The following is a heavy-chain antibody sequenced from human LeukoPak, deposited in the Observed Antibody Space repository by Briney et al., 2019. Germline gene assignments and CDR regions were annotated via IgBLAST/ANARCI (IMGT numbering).Heavy chain of an antibody. CDR1: GFTFSSYE. CDR3: AGEEPAGYGMDV. V-gene: IGHV3-48*03. J-gene: IGHJ6*04. D-gene: IGHD6-25*01. CDR2: ISSSGSTI. Sequence: PGGSLRLSCAASGFTFSSYEMNWVRQAPGKGLEWVSYISSSGSTIYYADSVKGRFTISRDNAKNSLYLQMNSLRAEDTAVYYCAGEEPAGYGMDVWGKGTTVTVSS.